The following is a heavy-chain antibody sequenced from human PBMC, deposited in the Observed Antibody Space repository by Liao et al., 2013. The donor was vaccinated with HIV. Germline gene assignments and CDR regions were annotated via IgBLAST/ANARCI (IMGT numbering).Heavy chain of an antibody. D-gene: IGHD3-3*01. CDR3: ARELERVTIFGVVSPYWYFDL. Sequence: QVQLQESGPGLVKPSETLSLTCTVSGGSISSYYWSWIRQPAGKGLEWIGRIYTSGSTNYNPSLKSRVTMSVDTSKNQFSLKLSSVTAADTAVYYCARELERVTIFGVVSPYWYFDLWGRGTLVTVSS. J-gene: IGHJ2*01. V-gene: IGHV4-4*07. CDR2: IYTSGST. CDR1: GGSISSYY.